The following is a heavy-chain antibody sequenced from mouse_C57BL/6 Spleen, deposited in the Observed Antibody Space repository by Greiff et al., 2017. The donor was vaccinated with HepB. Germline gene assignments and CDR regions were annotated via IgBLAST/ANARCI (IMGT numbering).Heavy chain of an antibody. J-gene: IGHJ2*01. Sequence: EVQLQQSGAELVRPGASVKLSCTASGFNIKDDYMHWVKQRPEQGLEWIGWIDPENGDTEYASKFQGKATITADTSSNTAYLQLSSLTSEDTAVYYCTTHYREGYWGQGTTLTVSS. CDR3: TTHYREGY. V-gene: IGHV14-4*01. D-gene: IGHD2-14*01. CDR1: GFNIKDDY. CDR2: IDPENGDT.